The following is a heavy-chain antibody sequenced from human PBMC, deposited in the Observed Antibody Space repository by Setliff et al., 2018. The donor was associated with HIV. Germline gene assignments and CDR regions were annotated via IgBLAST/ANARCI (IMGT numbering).Heavy chain of an antibody. D-gene: IGHD3-22*01. CDR2: IYHSGTA. Sequence: KSSETLSLTCNVSGFSISSNYYWGWVRQPPGRGLEWIANIYHSGTAYYNPSFKTRVAISIDTSKNYVSLKLRSLTAADTAIYYCARDPRGLLSPVPRGYFDYWGQGALVTVSS. CDR3: ARDPRGLLSPVPRGYFDY. V-gene: IGHV4-38-2*02. J-gene: IGHJ4*02. CDR1: GFSISSNYY.